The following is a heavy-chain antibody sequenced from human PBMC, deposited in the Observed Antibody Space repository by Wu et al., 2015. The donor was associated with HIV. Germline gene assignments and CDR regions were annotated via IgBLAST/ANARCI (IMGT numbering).Heavy chain of an antibody. V-gene: IGHV1-24*01. J-gene: IGHJ3*02. CDR2: FDPEDGET. D-gene: IGHD3-22*01. CDR1: GYTLTELS. Sequence: QVQLVQSGAEVKKPGASVKVSCKVSGYTLTELSMHWVRQAPGKGLEWMGGFDPEDGETIYAQKFQGRVTMTEDTSTDTAYMELSSLRSEDTAVYYCATPSLRITMIVVAQGSGSAFDIWGPRDNGHRLF. CDR3: ATPSLRITMIVVAQGSGSAFDI.